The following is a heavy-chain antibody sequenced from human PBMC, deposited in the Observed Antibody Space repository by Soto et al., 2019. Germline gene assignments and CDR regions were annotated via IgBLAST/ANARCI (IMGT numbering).Heavy chain of an antibody. V-gene: IGHV5-51*01. CDR2: IYPGDSDA. Sequence: GEPLKISCKGSGYTFPNYWIGWVRQMPGKGLEWMGIIYPGDSDARYSPSFQGQVTFSVDTSINTAFLKWSSLKASDTAMYYCARRGTNYGMDVWGQGTTVTVSS. D-gene: IGHD3-16*01. J-gene: IGHJ6*02. CDR1: GYTFPNYW. CDR3: ARRGTNYGMDV.